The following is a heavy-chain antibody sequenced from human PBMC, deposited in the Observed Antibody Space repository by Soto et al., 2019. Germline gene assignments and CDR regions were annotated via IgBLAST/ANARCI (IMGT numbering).Heavy chain of an antibody. CDR3: ARDLRDSGGWAYYFDY. D-gene: IGHD6-19*01. V-gene: IGHV4-59*01. J-gene: IGHJ4*02. CDR1: GGSISSYY. CDR2: IYYSGST. Sequence: PSETLSLTCTVSGGSISSYYWSWIRQPPGKGLEWIGYIYYSGSTNYNPSLKSRVTISVDTSKNQFSLKLSSVTAADTAVYYCARDLRDSGGWAYYFDYWGQGTLVNVS.